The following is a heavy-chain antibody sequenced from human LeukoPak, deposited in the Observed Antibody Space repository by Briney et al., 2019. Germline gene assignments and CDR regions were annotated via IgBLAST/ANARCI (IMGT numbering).Heavy chain of an antibody. J-gene: IGHJ3*02. V-gene: IGHV3-9*03. CDR2: ISWNSGNI. CDR3: AKEGDYEALDI. CDR1: GFTFDDYA. Sequence: GGSLRLSCAASGFTFDDYAMHWVRQAPGKGLEWVSGISWNSGNIAYADSVKGRFTISRDNAKNSLYLQMNSLRAEDMALYYCAKEGDYEALDIWGQGTMVTVSS. D-gene: IGHD4-17*01.